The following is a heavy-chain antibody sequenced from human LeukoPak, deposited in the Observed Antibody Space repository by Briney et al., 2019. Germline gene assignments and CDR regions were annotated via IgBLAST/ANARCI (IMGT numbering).Heavy chain of an antibody. CDR2: ISYDGSNK. CDR3: AKTPVAVAGTHYYYYGMDV. J-gene: IGHJ6*02. D-gene: IGHD6-19*01. V-gene: IGHV3-30*18. Sequence: GRSLRLSCAASGFTFSSYGMHWVRQAPGKGLGWVAVISYDGSNKYYADSVKGRFTISRDNSKNTLYLQMNSLRAEDTAVYYCAKTPVAVAGTHYYYYGMDVWGQGTTVTVSS. CDR1: GFTFSSYG.